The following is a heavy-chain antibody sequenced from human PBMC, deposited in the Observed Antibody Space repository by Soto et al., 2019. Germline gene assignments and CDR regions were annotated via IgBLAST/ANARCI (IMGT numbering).Heavy chain of an antibody. CDR2: ISTSSSYI. Sequence: EVQLVESGGGLVKPGGSLRLSCAASGFTFSDFTMNWVRQAPGKGLEWVSSISTSSSYIYYADSVKGRFTISRDNAKNSVDLQMYSLRAEDTAVYYGARENYWGQGTLVTVSS. CDR3: ARENY. CDR1: GFTFSDFT. J-gene: IGHJ4*02. V-gene: IGHV3-21*02.